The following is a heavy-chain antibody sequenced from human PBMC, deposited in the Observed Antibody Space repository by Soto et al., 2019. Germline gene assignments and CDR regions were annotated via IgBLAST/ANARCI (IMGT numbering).Heavy chain of an antibody. V-gene: IGHV4-31*03. J-gene: IGHJ6*02. Sequence: PSETLSLTCTVSGGSISSGGYYWSWIRQHPGKGLEWIGYIYYSGSTYYNQSLKSRVTISVDTSKSQFSLKLSSVTAADTAVYYCARDFTDSSGPTLGMGVWGQGTTVTVSS. CDR2: IYYSGST. CDR1: GGSISSGGYY. D-gene: IGHD6-19*01. CDR3: ARDFTDSSGPTLGMGV.